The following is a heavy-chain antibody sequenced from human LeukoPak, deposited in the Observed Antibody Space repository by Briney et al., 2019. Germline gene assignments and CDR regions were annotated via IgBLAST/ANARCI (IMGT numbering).Heavy chain of an antibody. D-gene: IGHD3-10*01. V-gene: IGHV3-23*01. CDR1: GFTFSSYA. CDR3: AKDRPYYGSGSATVDY. CDR2: ISGSGGST. J-gene: IGHJ4*02. Sequence: GGSLRLSCAASGFTFSSYAMSWVRQAPGKGLEWVSAISGSGGSTYYADSVKGRFTISRDNSKNTLYLQMNSLRAEDTAVYYCAKDRPYYGSGSATVDYWGQGTLVTVSS.